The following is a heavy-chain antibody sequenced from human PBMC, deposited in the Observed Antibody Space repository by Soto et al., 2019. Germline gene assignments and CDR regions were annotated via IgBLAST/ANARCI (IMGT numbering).Heavy chain of an antibody. CDR1: GYTFTSYY. J-gene: IGHJ3*02. CDR3: ARAELNYCNSTSCPRYAFYI. CDR2: INPSGGST. Sequence: ASVKVSCKATGYTFTSYYMHWVRQAPGQGLEWMGIINPSGGSTSYAQKFQGRVTMTRDTSTSTVYMELSSLRSEYTAVYYFARAELNYCNSTSCPRYAFYILCQGTMLPVSS. D-gene: IGHD2-2*01. V-gene: IGHV1-46*01.